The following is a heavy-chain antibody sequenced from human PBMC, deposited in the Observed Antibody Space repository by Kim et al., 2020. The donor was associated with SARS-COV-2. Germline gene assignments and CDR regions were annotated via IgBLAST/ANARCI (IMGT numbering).Heavy chain of an antibody. CDR3: ARAKLVQGIFYYYYYMDV. CDR1: GYPFTSYD. D-gene: IGHD3-10*01. J-gene: IGHJ6*03. CDR2: MNPNSGYT. Sequence: ASVKVSCKASGYPFTSYDINWVRQATGQGLEWMGWMNPNSGYTGYAQKFQGRVTMTRNTSISTAYMELRSLRSEDTAVYYCARAKLVQGIFYYYYYMDVWGKGTTVTVSS. V-gene: IGHV1-8*01.